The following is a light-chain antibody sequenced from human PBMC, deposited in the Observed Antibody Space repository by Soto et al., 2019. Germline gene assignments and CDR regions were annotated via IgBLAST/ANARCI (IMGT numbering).Light chain of an antibody. J-gene: IGLJ1*01. V-gene: IGLV2-8*01. CDR1: SSDVGIFNY. CDR2: DVT. CDR3: SSHAGSSVV. Sequence: QSALTQPPSASGSPGQSVTISCTGTSSDVGIFNYVSWYQQHPGKAPKLMIYDVTTRPSGVPDRFSGSKSGNTASLTISGLHAEDEADYYCSSHAGSSVVFGAGTKLTVL.